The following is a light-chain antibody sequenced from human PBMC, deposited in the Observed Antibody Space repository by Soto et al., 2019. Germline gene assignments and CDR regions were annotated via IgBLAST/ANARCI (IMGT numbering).Light chain of an antibody. Sequence: QSVLTKPASVSGSPGQSITISCTGTSSDVGSHNLVSWYQQHPGQAPTLMIYEVSKRPLGVSARFSASKSGNTASLTISGLHAEDEADYYCCSYGGSRAVFGGGTQLTVL. J-gene: IGLJ7*01. CDR1: SSDVGSHNL. CDR3: CSYGGSRAV. V-gene: IGLV2-23*02. CDR2: EVS.